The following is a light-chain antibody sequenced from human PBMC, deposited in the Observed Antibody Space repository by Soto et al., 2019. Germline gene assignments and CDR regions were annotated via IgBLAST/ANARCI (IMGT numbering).Light chain of an antibody. V-gene: IGKV2-28*01. CDR3: MQALQTPLT. CDR1: QSLLHSNGYNF. Sequence: DIVMTQSPLSLPVTPGEPASISCRSSQSLLHSNGYNFLDWYLQKPGQSPQLLIYLGSNRASGGPDRFSGSASGTDVTLKISRVEAEDVGVYYCMQALQTPLTFGQGTKLEIK. CDR2: LGS. J-gene: IGKJ2*01.